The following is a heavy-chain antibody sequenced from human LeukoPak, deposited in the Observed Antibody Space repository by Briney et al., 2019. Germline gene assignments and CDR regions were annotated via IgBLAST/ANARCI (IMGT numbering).Heavy chain of an antibody. V-gene: IGHV4-4*02. CDR3: ASLEAGAFSGIEAFDI. J-gene: IGHJ3*02. D-gene: IGHD3-10*01. CDR2: IYHSGST. CDR1: GGSISSSNW. Sequence: ASETLSLTCAVSGGSISSSNWWSGVRHPPGKGLEWIGEIYHSGSTNYNPSLKSRVTISVDTSKNQFSLKLSSVTAADTAVYYCASLEAGAFSGIEAFDIWGQGTMVTVSS.